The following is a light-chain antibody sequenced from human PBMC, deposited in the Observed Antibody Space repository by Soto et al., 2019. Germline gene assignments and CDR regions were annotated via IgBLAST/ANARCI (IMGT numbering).Light chain of an antibody. CDR3: GADHGSGSDFVKV. CDR1: NGYSNYE. V-gene: IGLV9-49*01. CDR2: VGTGGIVG. Sequence: QPVLTQPPSASASLGASVTLTCTLSNGYSNYEVDWYQQRPGKGPRFVMRVGTGGIVGSKGDGIPDRFSILGSGLNRYLTIENIQEEDESDYHCGADHGSGSDFVKVFGGGTKLTVL. J-gene: IGLJ2*01.